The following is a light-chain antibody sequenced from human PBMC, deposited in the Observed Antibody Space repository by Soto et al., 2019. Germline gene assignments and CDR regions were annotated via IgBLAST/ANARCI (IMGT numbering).Light chain of an antibody. Sequence: DIQMTQSPSTLSASVGDRVTITCRASQSISSWLAWYQQKPGKAPKLLIYKASSLERGVPSRFSGSGSGTEFTLTISSLQSDDFATYYCQQYNSYLLTFGGGTKVDNK. CDR3: QQYNSYLLT. J-gene: IGKJ4*01. V-gene: IGKV1-5*03. CDR2: KAS. CDR1: QSISSW.